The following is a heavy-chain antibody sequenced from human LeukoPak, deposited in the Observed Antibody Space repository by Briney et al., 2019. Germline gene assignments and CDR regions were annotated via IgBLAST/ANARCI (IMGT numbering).Heavy chain of an antibody. CDR2: INSDGSWT. Sequence: GGSLRLSCEASGNYWMHWVRQAPGKGLVWVSHINSDGSWTGYADSVKGRFTISKDNAKNTVYLQMNNLRAEDTAVYYCVSFCETNWGRGTLVTVSS. CDR3: VSFCETN. CDR1: GNYW. J-gene: IGHJ4*02. D-gene: IGHD2-15*01. V-gene: IGHV3-74*01.